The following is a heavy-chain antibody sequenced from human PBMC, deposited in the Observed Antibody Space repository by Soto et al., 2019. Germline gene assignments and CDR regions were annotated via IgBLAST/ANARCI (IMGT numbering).Heavy chain of an antibody. Sequence: QVLLVQSGGGVVQPGKSLRLSCAASGFRFRAYGIHWVRQAPGKGLEWVAAVSTDGSDRDYADTVKGRFTVYRDNSKDTAFLQMDSLRRDDTAVYYCAKVGIYSNYNYFDFWGHGTLLTVFS. CDR3: AKVGIYSNYNYFDF. J-gene: IGHJ4*01. D-gene: IGHD4-4*01. CDR1: GFRFRAYG. CDR2: VSTDGSDR. V-gene: IGHV3-30*18.